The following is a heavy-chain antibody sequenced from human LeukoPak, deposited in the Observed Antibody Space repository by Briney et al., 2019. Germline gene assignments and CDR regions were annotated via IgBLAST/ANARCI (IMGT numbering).Heavy chain of an antibody. V-gene: IGHV2-5*01. D-gene: IGHD3-3*01. CDR3: AQTTYDFWRGADPDANWFDP. J-gene: IGHJ5*02. CDR1: GFSPSTSGVG. Sequence: SGPTLVKPTQTLTLTCTFSGFSPSTSGVGVGWIRQPPGKALEWLALLYWHDDKRYSPSLKRRLTITKDTSKNQVVLTMSNMDPVDTATYYGAQTTYDFWRGADPDANWFDPWGQGTLVTVSS. CDR2: LYWHDDK.